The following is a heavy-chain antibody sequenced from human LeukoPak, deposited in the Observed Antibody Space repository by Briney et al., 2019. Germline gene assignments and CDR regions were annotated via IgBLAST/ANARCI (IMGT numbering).Heavy chain of an antibody. J-gene: IGHJ4*02. V-gene: IGHV3-30*02. D-gene: IGHD3-16*02. CDR2: IRYDGNNK. CDR3: ARRRVWGSYRYTFDY. Sequence: GGSLRLSCAASGFTFGSYGMHWVRQAPGKGPEWVAFIRYDGNNKYYADSVKGRFTIFRDNSRNTLYLQMNSLRTEDTAVYYCARRRVWGSYRYTFDYWGQGTLVTVSS. CDR1: GFTFGSYG.